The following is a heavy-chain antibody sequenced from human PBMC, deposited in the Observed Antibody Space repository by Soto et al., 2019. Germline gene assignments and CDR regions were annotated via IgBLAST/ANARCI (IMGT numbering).Heavy chain of an antibody. CDR1: AGSISSSSYY. Sequence: SETLSLTCTVSAGSISSSSYYWGWIRQPPGKGLEWIGSIYYSGSTYYNPSLKSRVTISVDTSKNQFSLTLSSVTAADTAVYYCARNGLRVAAGSVRRDRFAPWAQGTPDIVSA. CDR2: IYYSGST. V-gene: IGHV4-39*01. J-gene: IGHJ5*01. CDR3: ARNGLRVAAGSVRRDRFAP. D-gene: IGHD6-13*01.